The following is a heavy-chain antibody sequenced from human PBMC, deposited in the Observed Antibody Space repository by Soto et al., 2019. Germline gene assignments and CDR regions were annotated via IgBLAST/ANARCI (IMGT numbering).Heavy chain of an antibody. CDR1: GFTFSTYN. D-gene: IGHD2-21*02. Sequence: EVQLVESGGGLVQPGGSLRLSCAASGFTFSTYNMHWVRQAPGKGLEYVSAITSNGGNTYYADSVKGRFTISRDNSKNTLSLQMGSLRAEDMAVYYCAGADNGGDYHYWGRGTLVTVSS. J-gene: IGHJ4*02. CDR2: ITSNGGNT. V-gene: IGHV3-64*07. CDR3: AGADNGGDYHY.